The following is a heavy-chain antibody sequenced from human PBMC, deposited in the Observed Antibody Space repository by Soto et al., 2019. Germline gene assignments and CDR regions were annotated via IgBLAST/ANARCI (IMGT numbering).Heavy chain of an antibody. V-gene: IGHV3-64D*06. D-gene: IGHD6-19*01. Sequence: EVQLVESGGGLVQPGGCLRLSCSASGFTFSNYALHWVRQAPGKGLEYVSAISSDGGDTYYADSVKGRFTISRDNSKNTLYLQMSSLRPEDTAVYYCLVVGGSGWYGVGGPFDHWGQGTLVTVSS. CDR1: GFTFSNYA. CDR3: LVVGGSGWYGVGGPFDH. J-gene: IGHJ4*02. CDR2: ISSDGGDT.